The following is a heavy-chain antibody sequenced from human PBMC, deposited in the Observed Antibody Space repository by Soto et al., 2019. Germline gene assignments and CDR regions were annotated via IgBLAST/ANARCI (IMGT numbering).Heavy chain of an antibody. V-gene: IGHV3-23*01. CDR3: DGSMVRGVPYQMRDWFDP. D-gene: IGHD3-10*01. CDR1: GFTFSSYA. Sequence: EVQLLESGGGLVQPGGSLRLSCAASGFTFSSYAMSWVRQAPGKGLEWVSAISGSGGSTYYADSVKGRFTISRDNSKNTLYLQMNSLRAEDTAVYYCDGSMVRGVPYQMRDWFDPWGQGTLVTVSS. J-gene: IGHJ5*02. CDR2: ISGSGGST.